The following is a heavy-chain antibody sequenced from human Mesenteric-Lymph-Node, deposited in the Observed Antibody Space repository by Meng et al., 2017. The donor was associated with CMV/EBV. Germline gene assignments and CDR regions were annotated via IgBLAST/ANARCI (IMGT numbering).Heavy chain of an antibody. CDR3: AKDANYYDRSGYYDIDV. V-gene: IGHV3-30*02. CDR2: IVYDGSNT. D-gene: IGHD3-22*01. Sequence: GGSLRLSCAASGFTFSSYGMHWVRQAPGKGLEWVAFIVYDGSNTYYADSVKGRFTTSRDNSKNMSYLQMNSLRADDTALYYCAKDANYYDRSGYYDIDVWGQGTTVTVSS. J-gene: IGHJ6*02. CDR1: GFTFSSYG.